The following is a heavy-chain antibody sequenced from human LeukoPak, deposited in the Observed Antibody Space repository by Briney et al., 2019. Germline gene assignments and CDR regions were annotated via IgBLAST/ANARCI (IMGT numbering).Heavy chain of an antibody. CDR1: GVSVSNFY. V-gene: IGHV4-4*07. D-gene: IGHD3-10*01. CDR3: ARDLGGGDVPQGYHYYMDV. J-gene: IGHJ6*03. Sequence: PSETLSLTCNVSGVSVSNFYWSWIRQPAGKGLEWIGRIYTSGTTNYNPSLKSRVTMSADTSKNQLSLKLSSVTAADTAVYYCARDLGGGDVPQGYHYYMDVWGKGTTVTVSS. CDR2: IYTSGTT.